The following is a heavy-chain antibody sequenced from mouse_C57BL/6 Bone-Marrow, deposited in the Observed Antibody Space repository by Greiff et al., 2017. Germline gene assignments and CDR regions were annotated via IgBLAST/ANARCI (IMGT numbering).Heavy chain of an antibody. CDR1: GFTFSDYG. V-gene: IGHV5-17*01. CDR2: ISRGSSTI. Sequence: EVQLLESGGGLVKPGASLKLSCAASGFTFSDYGMHWVRQAPGKGLEWVAYISRGSSTIYYADTVKGRFTISRDNAKNTLFLQMTSLRSEDTAMYYCARQGTTDAMDYWGQGTSVTVSS. D-gene: IGHD1-1*01. J-gene: IGHJ4*01. CDR3: ARQGTTDAMDY.